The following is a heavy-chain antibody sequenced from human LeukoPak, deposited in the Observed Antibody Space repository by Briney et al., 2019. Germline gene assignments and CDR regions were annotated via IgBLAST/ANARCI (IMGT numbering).Heavy chain of an antibody. V-gene: IGHV3-74*01. CDR3: ARIEWERLGRAFDI. Sequence: GGSLRLSCAASGFTFSSYWMHWVRQAPGKGLVWVSRINSDGSSTSYADSVKGRFTISRDNAKNTLYLQMNSLRAEDMAVYYCARIEWERLGRAFDIWGQGTMVTVSS. D-gene: IGHD1-26*01. CDR1: GFTFSSYW. CDR2: INSDGSST. J-gene: IGHJ3*02.